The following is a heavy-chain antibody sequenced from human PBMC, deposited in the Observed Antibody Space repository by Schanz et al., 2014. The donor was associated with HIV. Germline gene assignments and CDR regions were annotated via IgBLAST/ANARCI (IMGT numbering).Heavy chain of an antibody. J-gene: IGHJ4*02. D-gene: IGHD6-13*01. CDR2: IYYSGST. Sequence: QVQLQESGPGLVKSSQTLSLTCTVSGGSISSGGYYWNWIRQHPGKGLEWIGYIYYSGSTYYDPSLKSRVTISVDTSKNQFSLKLSSVTAADTAVYYCARSQSMSWFFWGQGTLVTVSS. CDR1: GGSISSGGYY. CDR3: ARSQSMSWFF. V-gene: IGHV4-31*03.